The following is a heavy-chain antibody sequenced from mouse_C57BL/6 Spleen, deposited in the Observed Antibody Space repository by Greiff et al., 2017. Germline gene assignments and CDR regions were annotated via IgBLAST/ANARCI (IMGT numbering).Heavy chain of an antibody. Sequence: GGGLVQPKGSLKLSCAASGFTFNTYAMHWVRQAPGKGLEWVARIRSKSSNYATYYADSVKDRFTISRDDSQSMLYLQMHNLKTEETAMYYCVRDLPYYYGSSYGYFDVWGTGTTVTVSS. V-gene: IGHV10-3*01. CDR1: GFTFNTYA. CDR3: VRDLPYYYGSSYGYFDV. CDR2: IRSKSSNYAT. D-gene: IGHD1-1*01. J-gene: IGHJ1*03.